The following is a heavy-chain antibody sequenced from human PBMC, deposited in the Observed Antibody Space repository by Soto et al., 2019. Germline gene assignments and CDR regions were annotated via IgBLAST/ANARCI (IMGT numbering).Heavy chain of an antibody. V-gene: IGHV1-24*01. CDR2: FDPEDGET. Sequence: GASVKVSCKVSGYTLTELSMHWVRQAPGKGLEWMGGFDPEDGETIYAQKFQGRVTMTEDTSTDTAYMELSSLRSEDTAVYYCATAVVVVTAIPDYFDYWGQGTLVTV. D-gene: IGHD2-21*02. CDR1: GYTLTELS. CDR3: ATAVVVVTAIPDYFDY. J-gene: IGHJ4*02.